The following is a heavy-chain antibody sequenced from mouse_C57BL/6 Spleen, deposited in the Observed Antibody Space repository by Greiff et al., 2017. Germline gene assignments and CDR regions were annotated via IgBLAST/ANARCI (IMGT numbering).Heavy chain of an antibody. CDR1: GYTFTDYE. D-gene: IGHD3-3*01. J-gene: IGHJ4*01. CDR2: IDPETGGT. Sequence: QVQLQQSGAELVRPGASVTLSCKASGYTFTDYEMHWVKQTPVHGLEWIGAIDPETGGTAYNQKFKGKAILTADKSSSTAYMELRSLTSEDSAVYYCTSGGTYYYAMDYWGQGTSVTVSS. CDR3: TSGGTYYYAMDY. V-gene: IGHV1-15*01.